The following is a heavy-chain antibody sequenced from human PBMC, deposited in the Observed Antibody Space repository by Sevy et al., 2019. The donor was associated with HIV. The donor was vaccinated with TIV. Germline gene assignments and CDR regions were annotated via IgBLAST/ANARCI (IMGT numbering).Heavy chain of an antibody. D-gene: IGHD3-9*01. CDR1: GFTFSGSA. CDR2: IRSRVNSYAT. Sequence: GGSLRLSCAASGFTFSGSAMHWVRQAPGKGLEWVGRIRSRVNSYATAYAASVRGRFTIAREDSENTAFLEMSSLKTKDTAVYYCTASMKTDVLRYFDWLEEPPFDHWGQGTLVTVSS. CDR3: TASMKTDVLRYFDWLEEPPFDH. V-gene: IGHV3-73*01. J-gene: IGHJ4*02.